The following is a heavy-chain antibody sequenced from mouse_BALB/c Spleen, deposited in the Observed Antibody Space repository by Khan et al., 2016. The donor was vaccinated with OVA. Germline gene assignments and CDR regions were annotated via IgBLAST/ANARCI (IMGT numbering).Heavy chain of an antibody. J-gene: IGHJ4*01. D-gene: IGHD2-12*01. Sequence: EVQRVESGPGLVKPSQSLSLTCTVTGYSITSDYAWNWIRQFPGNKLEWMGYISSTGSTSYNPSLKSRISITRDTSKNQFFLQLKSVTTEDTATYYCARSLYYSYGYALDCWGRGTSVTVSS. V-gene: IGHV3-2*02. CDR3: ARSLYYSYGYALDC. CDR2: ISSTGST. CDR1: GYSITSDYA.